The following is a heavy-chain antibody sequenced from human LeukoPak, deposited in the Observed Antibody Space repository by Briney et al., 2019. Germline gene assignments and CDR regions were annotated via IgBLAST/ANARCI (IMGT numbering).Heavy chain of an antibody. J-gene: IGHJ4*02. CDR1: GFTFSTYS. D-gene: IGHD1-26*01. V-gene: IGHV3-21*01. CDR2: ITSSNNYI. CDR3: ARGCGSLSLGY. Sequence: PGGSLRLSCAGSGFTFSTYSMNWVRQAPGKGLEWVSSITSSNNYIYYADSMKGRFTISRDNAKNSLYLQMNSLRAEDTAVYYCARGCGSLSLGYWGQGTLVAVSS.